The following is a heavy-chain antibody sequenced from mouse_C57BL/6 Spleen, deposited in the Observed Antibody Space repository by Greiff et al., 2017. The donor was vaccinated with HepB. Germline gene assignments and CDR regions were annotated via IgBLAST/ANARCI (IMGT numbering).Heavy chain of an antibody. V-gene: IGHV1-74*01. D-gene: IGHD1-1*01. Sequence: QVQLQQPGAELVKPGASVKVSCKASGYTFTSYWMHWVKQRPGQGLEWIGRIHPSDSATNYNQKFKGKSTVTVDKSSSTAYMQLSSLTSEDSAVYYCASSYYGSSQFAYWGQGTLVTVSA. CDR1: GYTFTSYW. CDR3: ASSYYGSSQFAY. J-gene: IGHJ3*01. CDR2: IHPSDSAT.